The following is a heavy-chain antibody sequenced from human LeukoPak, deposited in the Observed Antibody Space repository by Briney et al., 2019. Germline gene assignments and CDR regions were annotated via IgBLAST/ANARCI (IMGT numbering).Heavy chain of an antibody. CDR2: VSSNGGST. Sequence: LSGGSLRLSCSASGFTFSSYSMHWVRKAPGKGLEYVSAVSSNGGSTYYADSVKGRFTISRDNSKNTLYLQMSGLRAEDTAVYYCVKGGGYSFGLDYWGQGTLVTVSS. V-gene: IGHV3-64D*06. CDR3: VKGGGYSFGLDY. J-gene: IGHJ4*02. CDR1: GFTFSSYS. D-gene: IGHD5-18*01.